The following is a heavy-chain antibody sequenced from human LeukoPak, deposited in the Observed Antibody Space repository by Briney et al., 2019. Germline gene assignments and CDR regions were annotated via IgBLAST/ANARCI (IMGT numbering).Heavy chain of an antibody. CDR3: ARGAGPLHAFDI. V-gene: IGHV3-13*01. J-gene: IGHJ3*02. CDR2: IGTAGDT. CDR1: GFTFSIYD. Sequence: GGSLRLSCAASGFTFSIYDMHWVRQATGKGLEWVSGIGTAGDTYYPGSVKGRFTISRENAKNSLYLQMNSLRAGDTAVYYCARGAGPLHAFDIWGQGTMVTVSS.